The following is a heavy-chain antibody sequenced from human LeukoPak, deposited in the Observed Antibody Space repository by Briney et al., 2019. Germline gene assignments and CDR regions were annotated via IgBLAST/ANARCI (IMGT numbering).Heavy chain of an antibody. J-gene: IGHJ6*02. CDR3: ARVRVPAARITYYYYGMDV. CDR2: IIPIFGTA. Sequence: ASVKVSCKASGGTFSSYAISWERQAPGQGLEWMGGIIPIFGTANYAQKFQGRVTITADESTSTAYMELSSLRSEDTAVYYCARVRVPAARITYYYYGMDVWGQGTTVTVSS. CDR1: GGTFSSYA. V-gene: IGHV1-69*13. D-gene: IGHD2-2*01.